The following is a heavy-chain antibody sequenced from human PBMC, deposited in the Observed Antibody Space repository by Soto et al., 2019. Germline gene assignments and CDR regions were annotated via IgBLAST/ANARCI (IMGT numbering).Heavy chain of an antibody. CDR2: IIPIFGTA. D-gene: IGHD3-3*01. CDR3: ARDRNDFWSGYYPYSFDY. CDR1: GGTFSSYA. Sequence: SVKVSCKASGGTFSSYAISWVRQAPGQGLEWMGGIIPIFGTANYAQKFQGRVTITADKSTSTAYMELSSLRSEDTAVYYCARDRNDFWSGYYPYSFDYWGQGTLVTVS. V-gene: IGHV1-69*06. J-gene: IGHJ4*02.